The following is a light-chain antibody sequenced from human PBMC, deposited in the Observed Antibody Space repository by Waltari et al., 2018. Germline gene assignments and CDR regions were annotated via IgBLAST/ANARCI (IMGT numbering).Light chain of an antibody. J-gene: IGKJ1*01. V-gene: IGKV1-39*01. CDR1: QPISGH. Sequence: DIQMTQSPSSLSASVGDRVIITCRASQPISGHLNWCQQKTGKAPTVLIYAASTLQSGDPSRFSVTRSGANFTLTNSSLQPEDFATYFCQQTYSTSWTFGQGTKVE. CDR2: AAS. CDR3: QQTYSTSWT.